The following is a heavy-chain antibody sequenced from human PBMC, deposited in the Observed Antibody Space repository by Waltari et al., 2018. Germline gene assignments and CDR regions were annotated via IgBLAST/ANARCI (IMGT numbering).Heavy chain of an antibody. D-gene: IGHD6-19*01. V-gene: IGHV1-24*01. J-gene: IGHJ4*02. CDR1: GYTLTELS. CDR2: FDPEDSET. CDR3: ATESPVAGTIEGFDY. Sequence: QVQLVQSGAEVKKPGASVKVSCKVSGYTLTELSMHWVRQAPGKGLEWMGGFDPEDSETIYAQKFQSRVTMPEDTSTDTAYMELSSLRSEDTAVYYCATESPVAGTIEGFDYWGQGTLVTVSS.